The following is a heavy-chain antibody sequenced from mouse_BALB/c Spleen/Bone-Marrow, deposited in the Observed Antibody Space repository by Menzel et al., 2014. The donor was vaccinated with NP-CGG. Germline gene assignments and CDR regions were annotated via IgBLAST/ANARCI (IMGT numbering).Heavy chain of an antibody. CDR3: ARSGRDYAMDF. CDR2: ISTGSSTI. V-gene: IGHV5-17*02. J-gene: IGHJ4*01. D-gene: IGHD3-1*01. Sequence: EVHLVESGGGLVQPGGSRKLSCAASGFTFSSFGMHWVRQAPEKGLEWVAYISTGSSTIYYADTVKGRFTISRDNPKNTLFLQMTSLRSEDTTMYCCARSGRDYAMDFWGQGTSVTVSS. CDR1: GFTFSSFG.